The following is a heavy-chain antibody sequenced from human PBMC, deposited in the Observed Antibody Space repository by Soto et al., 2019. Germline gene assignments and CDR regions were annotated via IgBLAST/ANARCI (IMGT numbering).Heavy chain of an antibody. D-gene: IGHD6-13*01. CDR3: DREKRYISGTKIFDY. CDR2: IYDSGSS. Sequence: SETLSLTCTVSGASISSGAYFWSWIRQSPGKGLEWIGYIYDSGSSYYNPSLKSRVTMSVDTSKSQFSLKLRAVTAADTAVYYCDREKRYISGTKIFDYWGQGTLV. J-gene: IGHJ4*02. CDR1: GASISSGAYF. V-gene: IGHV4-30-4*01.